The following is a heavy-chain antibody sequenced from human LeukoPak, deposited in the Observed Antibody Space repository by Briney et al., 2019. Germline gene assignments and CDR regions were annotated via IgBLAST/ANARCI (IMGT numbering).Heavy chain of an antibody. CDR1: GGSIVISSYY. CDR3: ARHSGMVDRHFAH. Sequence: SETLSLTCNVSGGSIVISSYYWGWVRQSPGKGLEWIGSMSYGGTSYYNPSLKSRVTTSVDTSKNTFSLKVTSVTAADTAVYFCARHSGMVDRHFAHWGQGTLVPVSS. J-gene: IGHJ4*02. D-gene: IGHD3-3*01. V-gene: IGHV4-39*01. CDR2: MSYGGTS.